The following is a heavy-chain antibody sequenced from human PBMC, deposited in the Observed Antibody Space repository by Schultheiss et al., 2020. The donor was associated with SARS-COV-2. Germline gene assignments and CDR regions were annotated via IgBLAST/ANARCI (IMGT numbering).Heavy chain of an antibody. D-gene: IGHD2-2*01. V-gene: IGHV3-21*01. Sequence: GGSLRLSCAASGFTFSSYSMNWVRQAPGKGLEWVSSISSSSSYIYYADSVKGRFTISRDNAKNSLYLQMNSLRAEDTAVYYCARYLPAAETMDVWGKGTTVTVSS. CDR3: ARYLPAAETMDV. J-gene: IGHJ6*03. CDR2: ISSSSSYI. CDR1: GFTFSSYS.